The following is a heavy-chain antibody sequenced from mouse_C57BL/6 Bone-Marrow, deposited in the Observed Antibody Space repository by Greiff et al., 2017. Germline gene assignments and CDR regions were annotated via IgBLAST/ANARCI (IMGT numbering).Heavy chain of an antibody. Sequence: VQLKQSGPELVKPGASVKIPCKASGYTFTDYNMDWVKQSHGKSLEWIGDINPNNGGTIYNQKFKGKATLTVDKSSSTAYMELRSLTSEDTAVYYCAREGGITTVVAHWYFDVWGTGTTVTVSS. D-gene: IGHD1-1*01. CDR2: INPNNGGT. J-gene: IGHJ1*03. V-gene: IGHV1-18*01. CDR3: AREGGITTVVAHWYFDV. CDR1: GYTFTDYN.